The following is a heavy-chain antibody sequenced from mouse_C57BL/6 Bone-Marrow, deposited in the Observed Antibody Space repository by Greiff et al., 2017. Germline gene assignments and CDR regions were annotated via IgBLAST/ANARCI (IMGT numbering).Heavy chain of an antibody. CDR3: ARSYYGPFDY. Sequence: EVQLQQSGPVLVKPGASVKMSCKASGYTFTDYYMNWVKQSPGKSLEWIGVINPYNGGTSYNQKFKGKATLTVDKSSSTAYMELNSLTSEDSAVYYCARSYYGPFDYWGQGTTLTVSS. CDR1: GYTFTDYY. CDR2: INPYNGGT. D-gene: IGHD1-1*01. V-gene: IGHV1-19*01. J-gene: IGHJ2*01.